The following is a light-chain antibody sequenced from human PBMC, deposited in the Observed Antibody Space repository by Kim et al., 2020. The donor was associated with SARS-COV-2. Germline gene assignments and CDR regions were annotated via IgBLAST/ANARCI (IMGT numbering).Light chain of an antibody. CDR1: NIGSKS. CDR3: QVWDSSGDHYV. V-gene: IGLV3-21*04. J-gene: IGLJ1*01. CDR2: YDT. Sequence: SYELTQPPSVSVAPGKTASITCGGNNIGSKSVHWYQQKPGQAPILVIYYDTDRPSGIPERFSGSNSENTATLTISRVEAGDEADYYCQVWDSSGDHYVFGAGTKVTVL.